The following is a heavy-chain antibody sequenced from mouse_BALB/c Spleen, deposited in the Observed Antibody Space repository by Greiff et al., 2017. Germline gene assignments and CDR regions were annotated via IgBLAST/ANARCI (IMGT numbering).Heavy chain of an antibody. Sequence: QVHVKQSGAELAKPGASVKMSCKASGYTFTSYWMHWVKQRPGQGLEWIGYINPSTGYTEYNQKFKDKATLTADKSSSTAYMQLSSLTSEDSAVYYCARWVTGTYWGQGTLVTVSA. D-gene: IGHD4-1*01. CDR3: ARWVTGTY. CDR1: GYTFTSYW. J-gene: IGHJ3*01. V-gene: IGHV1-7*01. CDR2: INPSTGYT.